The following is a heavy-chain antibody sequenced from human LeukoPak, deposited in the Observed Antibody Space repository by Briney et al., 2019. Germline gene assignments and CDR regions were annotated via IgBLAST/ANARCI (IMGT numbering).Heavy chain of an antibody. CDR3: AKPSAGAAGTWVMDV. CDR2: ISYDGSNK. J-gene: IGHJ6*02. V-gene: IGHV3-30*18. CDR1: GFTFSSYG. Sequence: PGGSLRLSCAASGFTFSSYGMHWVRQAPGKXLEWVAVISYDGSNKYYADSVEGRFTISRDNSKNTLYLQMNSLRAEDTAVYYCAKPSAGAAGTWVMDVWGQGTTVTVSS. D-gene: IGHD6-13*01.